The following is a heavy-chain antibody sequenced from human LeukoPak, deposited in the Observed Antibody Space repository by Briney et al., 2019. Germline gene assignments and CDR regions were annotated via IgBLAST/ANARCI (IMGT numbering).Heavy chain of an antibody. V-gene: IGHV1-69*04. Sequence: SVKVSCKASGGTFSSYAISWVRQAPGQGLEWMGRIIPILGIANYAQKFQGRVTITADKSTSTAYIELSSLRSEDTAVYYCARISHGSGSYLDYWGQGTLVTVSS. J-gene: IGHJ4*02. CDR2: IIPILGIA. CDR3: ARISHGSGSYLDY. CDR1: GGTFSSYA. D-gene: IGHD3-10*01.